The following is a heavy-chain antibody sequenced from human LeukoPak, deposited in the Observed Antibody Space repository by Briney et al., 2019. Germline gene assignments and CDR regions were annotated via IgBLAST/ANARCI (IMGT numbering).Heavy chain of an antibody. V-gene: IGHV4-59*01. CDR2: IYYSGST. J-gene: IGHJ3*02. D-gene: IGHD3-22*01. Sequence: KPSETLSLTCTVSGGSISSYYWSWIRQPPGKGLEWIGYIYYSGSTNYNPSLKSRATISVDTSKNQFSLKLSSVTAADTAVYYCARANSSGYPGAFDIWGQGTMVTVSS. CDR3: ARANSSGYPGAFDI. CDR1: GGSISSYY.